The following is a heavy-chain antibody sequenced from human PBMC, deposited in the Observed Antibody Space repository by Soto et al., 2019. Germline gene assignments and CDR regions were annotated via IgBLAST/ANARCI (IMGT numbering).Heavy chain of an antibody. CDR2: IWYDGSNK. J-gene: IGHJ5*02. CDR3: ARDGTYSSSWYNWFDP. CDR1: GFTFSSYG. D-gene: IGHD6-13*01. Sequence: QVQLVESGGGVVQPGRSLRLSCAASGFTFSSYGMHWVRQAPGKGLEWVAVIWYDGSNKYYADSVKGRFTISRDNSKHTLYLQMNSLRAEDTAVYYCARDGTYSSSWYNWFDPWGQGTLVTVSS. V-gene: IGHV3-33*01.